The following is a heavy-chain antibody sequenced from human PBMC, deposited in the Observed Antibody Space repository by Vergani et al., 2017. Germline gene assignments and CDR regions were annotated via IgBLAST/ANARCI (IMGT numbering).Heavy chain of an antibody. CDR3: AADTHSGQRADR. Sequence: QVQLQESGPGLVKSSETLSLTCSVSFDSIRNLYCNWIRQPPGTGLEWIGSIHYSENTNYNPSLKTRVTISVDTSKNPFSLTLTSVTAADTAVYYWAADTHSGQRADRWGQGILVTVTS. V-gene: IGHV4-59*11. D-gene: IGHD6-19*01. J-gene: IGHJ5*02. CDR2: IHYSENT. CDR1: FDSIRNLY.